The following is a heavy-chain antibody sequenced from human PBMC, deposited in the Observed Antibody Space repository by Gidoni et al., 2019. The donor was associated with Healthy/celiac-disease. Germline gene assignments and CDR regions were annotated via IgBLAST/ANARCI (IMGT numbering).Heavy chain of an antibody. CDR3: ARAVVYHYYYMDV. D-gene: IGHD6-19*01. J-gene: IGHJ6*03. Sequence: LQLQESGPGLVKPSETLSLTCTVSGGSINSSNYYWGWIRQPPGMGLQWIGSIYYSGSTYYNPSLKSRVTISVDTSKNQFSLKLSAVTAADTAVYYCARAVVYHYYYMDVWGKGTTVTVSS. V-gene: IGHV4-39*01. CDR1: GGSINSSNYY. CDR2: IYYSGST.